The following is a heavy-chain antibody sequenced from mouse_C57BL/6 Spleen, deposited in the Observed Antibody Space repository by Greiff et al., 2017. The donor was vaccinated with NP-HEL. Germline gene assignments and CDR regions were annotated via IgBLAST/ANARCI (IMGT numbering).Heavy chain of an antibody. CDR3: ARGFITTEEFAY. V-gene: IGHV1-26*01. Sequence: VQLQQSGPELVKPGASVKIPCKASGYTFTDYYMNWVKQSHGKSLEWIGDINPNNGGTSYNQKFKGKATLTVDKSSSTAYMELRSLTSEDSAVYYCARGFITTEEFAYWGQGTLVTVSA. CDR2: INPNNGGT. CDR1: GYTFTDYY. D-gene: IGHD1-1*01. J-gene: IGHJ3*01.